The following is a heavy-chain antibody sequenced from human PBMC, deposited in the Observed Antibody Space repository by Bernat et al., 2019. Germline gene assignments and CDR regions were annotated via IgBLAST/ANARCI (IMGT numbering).Heavy chain of an antibody. Sequence: QLQLHESGPGLVKPSETLSLTCAVSGGSISSSNYYWGWIRQPPGKGLEWIGNIYYSGTTYYNPSLKSRVTISGDTSQNQFSLRLGSVTAADTAVYYCARLGSSSSGRGFDYWGQGTLVTVSA. D-gene: IGHD3-22*01. CDR3: ARLGSSSSGRGFDY. CDR1: GGSISSSNYY. J-gene: IGHJ4*02. CDR2: IYYSGTT. V-gene: IGHV4-39*01.